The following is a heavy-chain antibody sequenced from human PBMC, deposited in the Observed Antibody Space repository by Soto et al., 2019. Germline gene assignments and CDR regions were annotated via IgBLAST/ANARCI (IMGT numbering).Heavy chain of an antibody. Sequence: YGVSCVIKTKEQGLEWMGWMNPNSGNTGYAQKFQGRVTMTRNTSISTAYMELSSLRSEDTAVYYCAIGRRVLRFVDWSLARDPWCHGTLVPVSS. D-gene: IGHD3-3*01. CDR3: AIGRRVLRFVDWSLARDP. CDR2: MNPNSGNT. J-gene: IGHJ5*02. V-gene: IGHV1-8*01. CDR1: YG.